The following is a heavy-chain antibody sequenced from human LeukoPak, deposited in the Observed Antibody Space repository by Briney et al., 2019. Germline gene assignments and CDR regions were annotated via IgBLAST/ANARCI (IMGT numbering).Heavy chain of an antibody. D-gene: IGHD6-19*01. CDR1: DGSISSYY. Sequence: SETLSLTCTVSDGSISSYYWSWIRQPPGKGLEWIGYIYYSGSTNYSPSLKSRVTISVDTSKNQFSLKLSSVTAADTAVYYCAREASSGALDYWGQGTLVTVSS. CDR2: IYYSGST. CDR3: AREASSGALDY. V-gene: IGHV4-59*01. J-gene: IGHJ4*02.